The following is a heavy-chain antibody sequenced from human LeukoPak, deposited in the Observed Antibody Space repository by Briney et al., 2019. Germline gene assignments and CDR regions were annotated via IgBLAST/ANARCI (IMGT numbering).Heavy chain of an antibody. J-gene: IGHJ4*02. V-gene: IGHV3-48*03. D-gene: IGHD3-10*01. CDR2: ISSSGSTI. CDR3: ATEVRMVRGVYFDY. CDR1: GFTFSSYE. Sequence: GGSLRLSCAASGFTFSSYEMNWVRQAPGKGLEWVSYISSSGSTIYYADSVKGRFTISRDNAKNSLYLQMNSLRAEDTAVYYCATEVRMVRGVYFDYWGQGTLATVSS.